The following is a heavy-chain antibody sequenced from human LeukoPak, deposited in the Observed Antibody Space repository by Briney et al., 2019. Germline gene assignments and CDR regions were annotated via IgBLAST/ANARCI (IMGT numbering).Heavy chain of an antibody. V-gene: IGHV3-23*01. CDR3: ARGLDLGYFQR. J-gene: IGHJ1*01. Sequence: GGSLRLSCAASGFTFSSYAMSWVRQAPGKGLEWVSAISGSGGSTYYADSVKGRFTISRDNPKNTLYLQMNNLRAEDTAVYHCARGLDLGYFQRWGQGTLVTVSS. CDR1: GFTFSSYA. D-gene: IGHD4-11*01. CDR2: ISGSGGST.